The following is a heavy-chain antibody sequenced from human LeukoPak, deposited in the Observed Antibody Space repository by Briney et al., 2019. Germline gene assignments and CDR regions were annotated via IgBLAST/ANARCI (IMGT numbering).Heavy chain of an antibody. CDR2: IRYDGSNK. D-gene: IGHD3-3*01. CDR3: TIIMDFWSGSHFDY. Sequence: PGGSLRLSXAASGFTFSSYGMHWVRQAPGKGLEGVAFIRYDGSNKYYADFVKGRFTISRDNSKNTLYMQMNSLRAEDTAVYYCTIIMDFWSGSHFDYWGQGTLVTVSS. J-gene: IGHJ4*02. V-gene: IGHV3-30*02. CDR1: GFTFSSYG.